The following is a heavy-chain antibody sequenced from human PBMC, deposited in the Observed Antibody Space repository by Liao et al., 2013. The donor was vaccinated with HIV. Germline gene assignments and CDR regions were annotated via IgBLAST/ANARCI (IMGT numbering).Heavy chain of an antibody. J-gene: IGHJ4*02. D-gene: IGHD3-10*01. CDR3: ARSRYGSGTYYGRDFDY. Sequence: QVQLQESGPGLVKPSETLSLTCTVSGGSISSYYWSWIRQPAGKGLEWLGHVSASGNTNYNASLKSRVAISVDTSKNQFSLKLSSVTAADTAVYYCARSRYGSGTYYGRDFDYWGQGTLVTVSS. CDR1: GGSISSYY. V-gene: IGHV4-4*07. CDR2: VSASGNT.